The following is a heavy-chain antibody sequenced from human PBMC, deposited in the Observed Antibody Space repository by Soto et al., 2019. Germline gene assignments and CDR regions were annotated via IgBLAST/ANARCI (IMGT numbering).Heavy chain of an antibody. CDR3: ARRYSSSWYTGWFDP. Sequence: SETLSLTCAVSGGSISSGGYSWSWIRQPPGKGLEWIGYIYHSGSTYYNPSLKSRVTISVDRSKNQFSLKLSSVTAADTAVYYCARRYSSSWYTGWFDPWGQGTLVTVSS. D-gene: IGHD6-13*01. V-gene: IGHV4-30-2*01. J-gene: IGHJ5*02. CDR2: IYHSGST. CDR1: GGSISSGGYS.